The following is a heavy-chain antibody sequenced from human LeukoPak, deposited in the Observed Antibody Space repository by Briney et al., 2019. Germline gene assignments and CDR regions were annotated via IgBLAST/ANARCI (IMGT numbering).Heavy chain of an antibody. CDR2: INPNSGDT. D-gene: IGHD2-2*01. V-gene: IGHV1-2*02. Sequence: GASVKVSCKVSGYTLTELSMHWVRQAPGKGLEWMGWINPNSGDTNYAQKFQGRVTMTRDTSISTAHMELSRLRSDDTAVYYCARANFLYCSSTTCLFDYWGQGTLVIVSS. CDR3: ARANFLYCSSTTCLFDY. CDR1: GYTLTELS. J-gene: IGHJ4*02.